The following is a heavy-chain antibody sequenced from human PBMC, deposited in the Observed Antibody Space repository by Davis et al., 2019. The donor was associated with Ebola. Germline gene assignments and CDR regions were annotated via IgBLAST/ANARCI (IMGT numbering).Heavy chain of an antibody. CDR2: IYHSGST. Sequence: PSETLSLTCTVSGGSISSYYWSWIRQPPGKGLEWIGSIYHSGSTYYNPSLKSRVTISVDTSKNQFSLKLSSVTAADTAVYYCARGGDVVVVITTYYFDYWGQGTLVTVSS. D-gene: IGHD3-22*01. CDR1: GGSISSYY. V-gene: IGHV4-38-2*02. CDR3: ARGGDVVVVITTYYFDY. J-gene: IGHJ4*02.